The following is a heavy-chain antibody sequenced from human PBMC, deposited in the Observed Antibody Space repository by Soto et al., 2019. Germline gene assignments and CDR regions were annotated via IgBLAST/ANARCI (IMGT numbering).Heavy chain of an antibody. V-gene: IGHV1-69*12. CDR3: ARTNTAMVTGWFDP. J-gene: IGHJ5*02. CDR2: IIPIFGTA. Sequence: QVQLVQSGAGVKKPGSSVKVSCKASGGTFSSYAISWVRQAPGQGLEWMGGIIPIFGTANYAQKFQGRVTITADESTSTAYMELSSLRSEDTAVYYCARTNTAMVTGWFDPWGQGTLVTVSS. D-gene: IGHD5-18*01. CDR1: GGTFSSYA.